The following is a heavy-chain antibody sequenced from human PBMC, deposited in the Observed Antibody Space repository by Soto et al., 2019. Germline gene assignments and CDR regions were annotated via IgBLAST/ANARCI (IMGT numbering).Heavy chain of an antibody. CDR1: GFTFRSYW. V-gene: IGHV3-7*01. D-gene: IGHD2-2*02. CDR3: ARDDTTYSYTLY. CDR2: IRQDGSDR. J-gene: IGHJ4*02. Sequence: PGGSLRLSCAVSGFTFRSYWMSWVRQAPGKGLEWVANIRQDGSDRYYVNSVKGRFTISRDNAKNSLYLQMNSLRAEDTAVYYCARDDTTYSYTLYWGQGTLVTVSS.